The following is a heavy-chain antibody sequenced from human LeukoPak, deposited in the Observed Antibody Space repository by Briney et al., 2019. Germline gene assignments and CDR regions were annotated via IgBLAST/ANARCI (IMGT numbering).Heavy chain of an antibody. CDR1: GFTFSSYA. CDR3: ARLTGYCSGGSCTIDY. J-gene: IGHJ4*02. Sequence: GGSLRLSCAASGFTFSSYAMSWVLQAPGKGLEWVSGISGSGGTTYYTDSVEGRFTISRDNSKSTLYLQMNSLRAEDTAVYYCARLTGYCSGGSCTIDYWGQGTLVTVSS. V-gene: IGHV3-23*01. CDR2: ISGSGGTT. D-gene: IGHD2-15*01.